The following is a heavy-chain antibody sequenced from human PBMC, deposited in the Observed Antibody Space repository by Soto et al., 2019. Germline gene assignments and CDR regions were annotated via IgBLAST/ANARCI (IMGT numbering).Heavy chain of an antibody. CDR1: GFTFSNYA. D-gene: IGHD3-10*01. Sequence: GGSLRLSCAASGFTFSNYAMSWVRQAPGKGLEWVSAISGSGDSTYYADSVKGRFTISRDNSKNTLYLQMNGLSAEDTAIYYCAKDSRATMVRGVIIPPGYWGQGT. CDR2: ISGSGDST. V-gene: IGHV3-23*01. J-gene: IGHJ4*02. CDR3: AKDSRATMVRGVIIPPGY.